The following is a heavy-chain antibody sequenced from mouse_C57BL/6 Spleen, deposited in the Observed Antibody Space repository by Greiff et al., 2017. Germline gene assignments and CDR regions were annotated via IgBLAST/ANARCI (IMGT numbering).Heavy chain of an antibody. CDR3: ARRGYDYDGPWFAY. D-gene: IGHD2-4*01. J-gene: IGHJ3*01. Sequence: VQLQQSGAELVKPGASVKISCKASGYAFSSYWMNWVKQRPGKGLEWIGQIYPGDGDTNYNGKFKGKATLTADKSSSTAYMQLSSLTSEDSAVYFCARRGYDYDGPWFAYWGKGTLVTVSA. CDR1: GYAFSSYW. CDR2: IYPGDGDT. V-gene: IGHV1-80*01.